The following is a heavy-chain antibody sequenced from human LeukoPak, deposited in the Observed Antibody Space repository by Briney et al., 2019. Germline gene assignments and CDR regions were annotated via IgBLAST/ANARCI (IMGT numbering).Heavy chain of an antibody. CDR1: GGSISSSSYY. D-gene: IGHD3-3*01. CDR3: ARRYWSGYYPTNNWFDP. Sequence: SETLSLTCTVFGGSISSSSYYWGWIRQPPGKGLEWIGSVYDSGSTYYNPSLKSRVAISVDTSKNQFSLKLRSVTAADTAVYYCARRYWSGYYPTNNWFDPWGQRTLVTVSS. J-gene: IGHJ5*02. V-gene: IGHV4-39*01. CDR2: VYDSGST.